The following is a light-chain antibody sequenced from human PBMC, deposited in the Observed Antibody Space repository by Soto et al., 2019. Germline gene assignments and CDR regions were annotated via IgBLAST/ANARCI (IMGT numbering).Light chain of an antibody. CDR1: TSNIGGNT. Sequence: QSVLTQPPSASGTPGQRVTISCSGSTSNIGGNTVNWYKQFPGTAPKLLIYTNDQRPSGVPDRFSGSKSGTSASLAISGLQSEDEADYYCAAWDDSLNGPVFGGGTKLTVL. CDR3: AAWDDSLNGPV. CDR2: TND. J-gene: IGLJ2*01. V-gene: IGLV1-44*01.